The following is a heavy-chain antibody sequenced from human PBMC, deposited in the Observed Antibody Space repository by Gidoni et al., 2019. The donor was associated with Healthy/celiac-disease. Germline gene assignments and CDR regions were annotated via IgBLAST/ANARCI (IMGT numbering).Heavy chain of an antibody. V-gene: IGHV1-2*02. J-gene: IGHJ4*02. D-gene: IGHD3-10*01. CDR2: INPNSGGT. CDR1: GYTSTGYS. Sequence: QGQLVQSGPAVTKPGPSVKVSCKASGYTSTGYSMNWVRQCTGPGLEWMGWINPNSGGTNYAQKCQGRVTMTRDTSISTAYMELSRLRSDDTAVYYCARVMVRGVIPPDYWGQGTLVTVSS. CDR3: ARVMVRGVIPPDY.